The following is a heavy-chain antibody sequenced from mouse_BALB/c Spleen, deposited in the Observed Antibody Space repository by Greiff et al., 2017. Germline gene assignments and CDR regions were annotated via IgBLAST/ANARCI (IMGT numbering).Heavy chain of an antibody. Sequence: EVQLVESGGGLVQPGGSRKLSCAASGFTFSSFGMHWVRQAPEKGLEWVAYISSGSSTIYYADTVKGRFTISRDNPKNTLFLQMTSLRSEDTAMYYCARSSYDGYYVDYWGQGTTLTVSS. CDR1: GFTFSSFG. D-gene: IGHD2-3*01. V-gene: IGHV5-17*02. CDR2: ISSGSSTI. CDR3: ARSSYDGYYVDY. J-gene: IGHJ2*01.